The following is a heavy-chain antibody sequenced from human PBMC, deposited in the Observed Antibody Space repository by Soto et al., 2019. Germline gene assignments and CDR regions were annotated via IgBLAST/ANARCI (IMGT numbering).Heavy chain of an antibody. Sequence: ESGPTLVNPTQTLTLTCTFSGFSLSTSGMCVSWIRQPPGKALEWLALIDWDDDKYYSTSLKARLTISKDTSKNQVVLTMTNMDPVDTATYYCARIQRDGYNNAFDIWGQGTMVTVSS. CDR1: GFSLSTSGMC. D-gene: IGHD5-12*01. CDR2: IDWDDDK. CDR3: ARIQRDGYNNAFDI. V-gene: IGHV2-70*01. J-gene: IGHJ3*02.